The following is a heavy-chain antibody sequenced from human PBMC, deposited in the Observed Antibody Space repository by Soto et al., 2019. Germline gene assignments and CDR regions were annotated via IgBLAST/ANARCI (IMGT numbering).Heavy chain of an antibody. CDR3: ARGRAMWGSYRYHWFDP. CDR1: GGSFSGYY. Sequence: QVQLQQWGAGLLKPTETLSLTCAVYGGSFSGYYWSWIRQPPGKGLEWLGEINHSGSTNYNPSLKSRVTISVDTSKNQFSLKLSSVTAADTAVYYCARGRAMWGSYRYHWFDPWGQGTLVTVSS. J-gene: IGHJ5*02. D-gene: IGHD3-16*02. CDR2: INHSGST. V-gene: IGHV4-34*01.